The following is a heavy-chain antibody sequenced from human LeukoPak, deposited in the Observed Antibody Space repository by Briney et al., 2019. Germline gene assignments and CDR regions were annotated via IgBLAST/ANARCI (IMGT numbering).Heavy chain of an antibody. Sequence: GGSLRLSCAASGFSFSNHGMHWVRQAPGKGLEWVAVISYDGRNIHYPDSVKGRFTISRDISTDTLWLQMDSLRTEDTAVYYCAKGPLRGTAAAIDYWGQGTLVTVSS. J-gene: IGHJ4*02. V-gene: IGHV3-30*18. CDR2: ISYDGRNI. CDR3: AKGPLRGTAAAIDY. CDR1: GFSFSNHG. D-gene: IGHD2-2*01.